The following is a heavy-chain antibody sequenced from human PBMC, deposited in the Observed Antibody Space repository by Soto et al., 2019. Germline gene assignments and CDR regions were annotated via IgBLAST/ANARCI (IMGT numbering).Heavy chain of an antibody. J-gene: IGHJ6*03. D-gene: IGHD3-9*01. CDR3: ARLNYHVVTGYSYYYWYMYV. V-gene: IGHV4-59*12. CDR2: IHHSGST. CDR1: DGSISSYY. Sequence: QVQLQESGPGPVKPSETLSLTCTVSDGSISSYYWSWIRRPPGKGLEWIGYIHHSGSTNYNPSLKNRVTISIDTSKNQFSLNLNSVTAADTAVYYCARLNYHVVTGYSYYYWYMYVWGKGTTVTVSS.